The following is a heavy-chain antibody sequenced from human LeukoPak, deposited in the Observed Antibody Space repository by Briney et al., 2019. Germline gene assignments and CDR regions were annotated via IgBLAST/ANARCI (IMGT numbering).Heavy chain of an antibody. CDR3: ARVMRGYYYYMDV. J-gene: IGHJ6*03. CDR2: ISSNGGST. CDR1: GFTFSSYA. D-gene: IGHD3-10*01. Sequence: GGSLRLSCAASGFTFSSYAMHWVRQAPGKGLEYVSVISSNGGSTYYANSVKGRFTISRDNSKNTLYLQMGSLRAEDMAVYYCARVMRGYYYYMDVWGKGTTVTVSS. V-gene: IGHV3-64*01.